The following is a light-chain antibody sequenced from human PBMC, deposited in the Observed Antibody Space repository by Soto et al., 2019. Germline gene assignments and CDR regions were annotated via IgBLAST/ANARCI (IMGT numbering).Light chain of an antibody. CDR1: RGVSANY. J-gene: IGKJ1*01. Sequence: ESLLTQSPGTLSLSPGEGATLSCRASRGVSANYLAWYQQKPGQAPTLLIYGASIRAAGIPDRFSGSGSGTDFTLTIRSLEPDDFAVYYCQQYGSSPRTFGQGTKVDIK. V-gene: IGKV3-20*01. CDR3: QQYGSSPRT. CDR2: GAS.